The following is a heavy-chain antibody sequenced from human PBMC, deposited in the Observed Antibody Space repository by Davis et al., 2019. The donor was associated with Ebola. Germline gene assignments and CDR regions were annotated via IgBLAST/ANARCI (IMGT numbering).Heavy chain of an antibody. CDR3: ARGGIVVVPAAIIDYYYYYGMDA. D-gene: IGHD2-2*01. CDR1: GGSISSYY. J-gene: IGHJ6*02. V-gene: IGHV4-59*01. Sequence: SETLSLTCTVSGGSISSYYWSWIRQPPGKGLEWIGYIYYSGSTNYNPSLKSRVTISVDTSKNQFSLKLSSVTAADTAVYYCARGGIVVVPAAIIDYYYYYGMDAWGQGTTVTVSS. CDR2: IYYSGST.